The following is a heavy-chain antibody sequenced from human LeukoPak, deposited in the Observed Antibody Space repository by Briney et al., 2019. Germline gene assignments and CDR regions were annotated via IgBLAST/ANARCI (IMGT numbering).Heavy chain of an antibody. J-gene: IGHJ4*02. Sequence: GASVKVSCKASGGTFSSYAISWVRQAPGQGLEWMGGIIPIFGTANYAQKFQGRVTITADESTSTAYMELSSLRSEDTAVYYCAREVYYYDSSGYPVGASDYWGQGTLVTVSS. D-gene: IGHD3-22*01. CDR3: AREVYYYDSSGYPVGASDY. CDR1: GGTFSSYA. V-gene: IGHV1-69*13. CDR2: IIPIFGTA.